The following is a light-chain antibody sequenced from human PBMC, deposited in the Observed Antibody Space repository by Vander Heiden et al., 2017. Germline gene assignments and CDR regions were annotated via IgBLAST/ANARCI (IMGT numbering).Light chain of an antibody. CDR1: QSIRND. V-gene: IGKV1-6*01. CDR3: LQDYKTPWT. J-gene: IGKJ1*01. Sequence: AIQMTQSPSSLSASVGDRVTITCRASQSIRNDLSWYQQKPGKAPKLLIYAASSLQSGVPSRFSGSGSGTDFTLTISSLQPEDFATYYCLQDYKTPWTFGQGTKVEIK. CDR2: AAS.